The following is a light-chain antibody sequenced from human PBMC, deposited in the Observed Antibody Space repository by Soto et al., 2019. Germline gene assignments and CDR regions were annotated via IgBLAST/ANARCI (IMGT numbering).Light chain of an antibody. CDR1: SSDVGGYNY. J-gene: IGLJ1*01. Sequence: QYALTQPASVSGSPGQSITISCTGTSSDVGGYNYVSWYQQHPGKAPKLMIYDVSNRPSGVSNRFSGSKSGNTASLTISGLQAEDGADYYCSSYTSSSTLLYVFGTGTQLTVL. CDR2: DVS. V-gene: IGLV2-14*01. CDR3: SSYTSSSTLLYV.